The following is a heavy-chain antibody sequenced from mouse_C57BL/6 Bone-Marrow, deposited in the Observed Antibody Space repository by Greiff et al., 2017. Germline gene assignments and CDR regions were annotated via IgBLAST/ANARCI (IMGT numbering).Heavy chain of an antibody. D-gene: IGHD1-1*01. J-gene: IGHJ1*03. CDR3: AATVVADFDV. V-gene: IGHV1-81*01. CDR1: GYTFTSYG. CDR2: IYPRSGNT. Sequence: QLQQSGAELARPGASVKLSCKASGYTFTSYGISWVKQRTGQGLEWIGEIYPRSGNTYYNEKFKGKATLTADKSSSTAYMELRSLTSEDSAVYFCAATVVADFDVWGTGTTVTVSS.